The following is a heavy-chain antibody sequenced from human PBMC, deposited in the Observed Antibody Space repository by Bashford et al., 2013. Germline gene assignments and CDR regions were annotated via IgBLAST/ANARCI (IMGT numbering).Heavy chain of an antibody. CDR3: ARDAKKWELLDDAFDI. CDR2: ISAYNGNT. J-gene: IGHJ3*02. V-gene: IGHV1-18*04. D-gene: IGHD1-26*01. Sequence: ASVKVSCKASGYTFTSYGISWVRQAPGQGLEWMGWISAYNGNTNYAQKLQGRVTMTTDTSTSTAYMELRSLRSDDTAVYYCARDAKKWELLDDAFDIWGQGTMVTVSS. CDR1: GYTFTSYG.